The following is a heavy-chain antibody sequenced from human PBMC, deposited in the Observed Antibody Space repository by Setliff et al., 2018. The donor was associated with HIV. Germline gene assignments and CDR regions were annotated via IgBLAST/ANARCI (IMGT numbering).Heavy chain of an antibody. CDR2: ISGNGDST. D-gene: IGHD2-15*01. CDR3: ARVPVVVVPAALSANSYSDS. V-gene: IGHV3-23*01. CDR1: GFSFSSYA. Sequence: GGSLRLSCAASGFSFSSYAMSWVRQAPGKGLEWVSGISGNGDSTYYADSVKGRFTISRDNSKSSLYLRMNSLRAEDTAVYYCARVPVVVVPAALSANSYSDSWGQGTLVTVSS. J-gene: IGHJ4*02.